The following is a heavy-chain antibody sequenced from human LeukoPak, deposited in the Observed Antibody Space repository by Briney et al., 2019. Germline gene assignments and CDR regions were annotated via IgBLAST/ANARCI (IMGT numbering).Heavy chain of an antibody. D-gene: IGHD5-12*01. Sequence: SETLSLTCALSGGSFSGYYWSWVRDPPGKGLEWSGEISTSGSTNYNTSLKSRVTISVDTSKNQFSLKLSSVTAADTAVYYCAAQYSGYVRLDYWGQGTLVTVSS. CDR1: GGSFSGYY. CDR3: AAQYSGYVRLDY. CDR2: ISTSGST. V-gene: IGHV4-34*01. J-gene: IGHJ4*02.